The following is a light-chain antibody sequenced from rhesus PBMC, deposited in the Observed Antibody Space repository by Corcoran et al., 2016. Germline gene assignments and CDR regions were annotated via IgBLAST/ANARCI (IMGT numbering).Light chain of an antibody. CDR3: LQYSSSPWT. Sequence: DIQMTQSPSSLSAPVGDTVTITCRASQSISSWLDWYQQKPGKAPKLLIYKASSLQSGVPSRFSGSGSGTDFTLTISRLQPEDFATYYCLQYSSSPWTFGQGTKVEIK. V-gene: IGKV1-22*01. CDR1: QSISSW. J-gene: IGKJ1*01. CDR2: KAS.